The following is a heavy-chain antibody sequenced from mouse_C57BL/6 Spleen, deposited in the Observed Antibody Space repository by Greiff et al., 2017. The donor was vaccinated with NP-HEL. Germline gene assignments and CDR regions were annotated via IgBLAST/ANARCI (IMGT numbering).Heavy chain of an antibody. CDR1: GYSFTSYY. CDR2: IYPGSGNT. D-gene: IGHD4-1*01. Sequence: QVQLQQSGPELVKPGASVKISCKASGYSFTSYYIHWVKQRPGQGLEWIGWIYPGSGNTKYNEKFKGKATLTADTSSSTAYMQLSSLTSEDAAVYSCARTLTGTTWFAYWGQGTLVTVSA. J-gene: IGHJ3*01. CDR3: ARTLTGTTWFAY. V-gene: IGHV1-66*01.